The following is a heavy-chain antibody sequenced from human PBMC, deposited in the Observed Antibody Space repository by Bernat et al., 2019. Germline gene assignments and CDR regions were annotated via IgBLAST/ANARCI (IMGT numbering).Heavy chain of an antibody. CDR2: ICYDGSNK. V-gene: IGHV3-33*01. J-gene: IGHJ4*02. D-gene: IGHD5-18*01. CDR1: GFTFSSYG. CDR3: AREAVRGCSYGLDY. Sequence: QVQLVDSGGGVVQPGGSLRLSCAASGFTFSSYGMHWVRQAPVKGLEWVAVICYDGSNKYYADSVKGRFTISRDNSKNTLYLQMNSLRAEDTAVYYCAREAVRGCSYGLDYWGQGTLVTVSS.